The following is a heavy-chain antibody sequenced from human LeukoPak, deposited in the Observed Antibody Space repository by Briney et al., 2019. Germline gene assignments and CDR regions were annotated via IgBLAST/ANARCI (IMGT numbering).Heavy chain of an antibody. CDR1: GFTFSSYA. D-gene: IGHD1-26*01. CDR2: ISYDGSNK. J-gene: IGHJ3*02. CDR3: ARELASYFGAFDI. Sequence: GGSLRLSCAASGFTFSSYAMHWVRQAPGKGLEWVAVISYDGSNKYYADSVKGRFTISRDNTKNSVYLQMSSLRAEDTAVYYCARELASYFGAFDIWGQGTMVTVSS. V-gene: IGHV3-30-3*01.